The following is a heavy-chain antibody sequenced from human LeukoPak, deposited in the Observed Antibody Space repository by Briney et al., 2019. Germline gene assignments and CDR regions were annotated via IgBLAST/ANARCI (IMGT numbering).Heavy chain of an antibody. CDR3: ARDHYDSSGYYFDY. V-gene: IGHV4-39*07. D-gene: IGHD3-22*01. CDR1: GGSISSSSYY. Sequence: PSETLSLTCTVSGGSISSSSYYWGWIRQPPGKGLEWIGSIYYSGSTYYNPSLKSRVTISVDTSKNQFSLKLSSVTAADTAVYYCARDHYDSSGYYFDYWGQGTLVTVSS. CDR2: IYYSGST. J-gene: IGHJ4*02.